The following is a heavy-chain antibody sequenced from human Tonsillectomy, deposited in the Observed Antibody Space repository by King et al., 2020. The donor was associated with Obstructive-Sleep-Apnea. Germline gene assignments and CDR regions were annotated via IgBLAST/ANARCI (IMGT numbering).Heavy chain of an antibody. CDR2: IIPLYAST. CDR3: SSGVAARQYYYDGLDV. CDR1: GGTFSSYA. J-gene: IGHJ6*02. V-gene: IGHV1-69*01. D-gene: IGHD6-6*01. Sequence: QLVQSGAEVKRPGSSVKVSCKASGGTFSSYAFIWVRLAPGQGLEWMGEIIPLYASTSNAEKFQGGITITADESTSTAYMELSRLRSEDTAVYYWSSGVAARQYYYDGLDVWGQGTTVTVSS.